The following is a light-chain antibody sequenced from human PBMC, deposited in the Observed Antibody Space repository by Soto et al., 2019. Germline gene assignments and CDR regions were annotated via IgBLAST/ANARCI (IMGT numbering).Light chain of an antibody. V-gene: IGLV2-14*03. Sequence: QSALTQPASVSGSPGQSIPISCTGTISDVGGYNFVSWYQQYPGKAPKLMICDVSNRPSGVSNRFSGSKSGNTASLTISGLQAEDEADYYCSSFTGSNYVFGTGTKLTVL. CDR3: SSFTGSNYV. J-gene: IGLJ1*01. CDR1: ISDVGGYNF. CDR2: DVS.